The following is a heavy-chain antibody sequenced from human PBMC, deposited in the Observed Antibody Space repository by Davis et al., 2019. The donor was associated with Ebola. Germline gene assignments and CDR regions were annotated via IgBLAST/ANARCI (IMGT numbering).Heavy chain of an antibody. D-gene: IGHD3-22*01. Sequence: ASAKVSCKASGYRFTSYYMHCVRQAPGQGLEWMGIINPITGGTSYAQNFQVRVNMTRDTSTSTVYMELSSLRSEDTAVYYCAREGGRYYDSSGYVFDIWGQGTMVKVSS. V-gene: IGHV1-46*01. J-gene: IGHJ3*02. CDR1: GYRFTSYY. CDR2: INPITGGT. CDR3: AREGGRYYDSSGYVFDI.